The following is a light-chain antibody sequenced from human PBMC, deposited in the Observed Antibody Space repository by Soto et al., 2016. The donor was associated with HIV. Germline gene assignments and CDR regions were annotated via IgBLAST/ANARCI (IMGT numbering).Light chain of an antibody. V-gene: IGKV1-33*01. CDR2: GAS. CDR1: QDISNY. J-gene: IGKJ5*01. Sequence: DIQMTQSPFSLSASVGDRVTITCQASQDISNYLNWYQQKPGKAPKLLIYGASNLETGVPSRFSGRGSGTDFTFTISSLQPEDIATYYCQQNHNLPITFGQGTRLEIK. CDR3: QQNHNLPIT.